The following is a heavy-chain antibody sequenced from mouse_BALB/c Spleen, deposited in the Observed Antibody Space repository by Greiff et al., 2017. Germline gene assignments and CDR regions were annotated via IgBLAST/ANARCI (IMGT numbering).Heavy chain of an antibody. CDR3: ARGNYVSMDY. CDR1: GYTFTSYT. V-gene: IGHV1-4*02. CDR2: INPSSGYT. J-gene: IGHJ4*01. D-gene: IGHD2-1*01. Sequence: QVQLQQSAAELARPGASVKMSCKASGYTFTSYTMHWVKQRPGQGLEWIGYINPSSGYTEYNQKFKDKTTLTADKSSSTAYMQLSSLTSEDSAVYYCARGNYVSMDYWGQGTSVTVSS.